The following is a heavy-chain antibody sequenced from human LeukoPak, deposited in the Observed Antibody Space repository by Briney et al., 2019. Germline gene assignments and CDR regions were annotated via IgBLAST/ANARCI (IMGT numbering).Heavy chain of an antibody. CDR3: ARVSSGWNDY. V-gene: IGHV4-31*03. CDR2: IYYSGST. D-gene: IGHD6-19*01. J-gene: IGHJ4*02. Sequence: SQTLSLTCTVSGGSISSGGYYWSWIRQRPGKGLEWIGYIYYSGSTYYNPSLKSRVTISVDTSKNQFSLKLSSVTAADTAVYYCARVSSGWNDYWGQGTLVTVSS. CDR1: GGSISSGGYY.